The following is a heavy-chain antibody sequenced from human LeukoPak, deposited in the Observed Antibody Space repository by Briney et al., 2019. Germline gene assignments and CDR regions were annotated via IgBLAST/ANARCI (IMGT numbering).Heavy chain of an antibody. J-gene: IGHJ6*03. CDR2: MNPNSGNT. D-gene: IGHD6-13*01. CDR3: ARGPWSSSWPSYYYYYMDV. CDR1: GYTFTSYY. Sequence: GASVKVSCKASGYTFTSYYMHWVRQATGQGLEWMGWMNPNSGNTGYAQEFQGRVTMTRNTSISTAYMELSSLRSEDTAVYYCARGPWSSSWPSYYYYYMDVWGKGTTVTISS. V-gene: IGHV1-8*02.